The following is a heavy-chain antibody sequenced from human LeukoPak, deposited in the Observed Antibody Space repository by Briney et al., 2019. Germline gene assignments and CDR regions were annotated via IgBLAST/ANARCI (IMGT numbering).Heavy chain of an antibody. J-gene: IGHJ4*02. CDR1: GDSIRNSTHY. Sequence: PSETLSVTCSVSGDSIRNSTHYWGWDRQPPGTGLEWLGTIYYDRNTYDSPSLGGGITIYVDSSNNEYSLSLTSLTTAATPVSCRMRHEEEDGHNAKPFDSWGQGTLLTV. CDR2: IYYDRNT. D-gene: IGHD5-24*01. CDR3: MRHEEEDGHNAKPFDS. V-gene: IGHV4-39*01.